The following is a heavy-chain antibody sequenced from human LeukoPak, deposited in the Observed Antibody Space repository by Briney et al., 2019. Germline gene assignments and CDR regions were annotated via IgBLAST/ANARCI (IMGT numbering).Heavy chain of an antibody. CDR2: IYYSGST. D-gene: IGHD6-13*01. V-gene: IGHV4-31*03. J-gene: IGHJ4*02. CDR3: ARSDEQQLYNDY. Sequence: SETLSLNCTVSGGSISSGGYYWSWIRQHPGKGLEWIGYIYYSGSTYYNPSLKSRVTISVDTSKNQFSLKLSSVTAADTAVYYCARSDEQQLYNDYWGQGTLVTVSS. CDR1: GGSISSGGYY.